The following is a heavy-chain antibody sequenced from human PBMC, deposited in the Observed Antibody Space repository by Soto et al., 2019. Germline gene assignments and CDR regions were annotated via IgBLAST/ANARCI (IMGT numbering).Heavy chain of an antibody. J-gene: IGHJ6*02. V-gene: IGHV3-7*05. D-gene: IGHD3-16*01. CDR3: ARRRAFGNYYGMDV. CDR2: IKQDGSEN. CDR1: GFTFSSYW. Sequence: GGSLRLSCAASGFTFSSYWMSWVRQAPGKGLEWVANIKQDGSENYYVDSVKGRFTISRDNAKNSLYLQMNSLRAEDTAVYYCARRRAFGNYYGMDVWGQGTTVTVSS.